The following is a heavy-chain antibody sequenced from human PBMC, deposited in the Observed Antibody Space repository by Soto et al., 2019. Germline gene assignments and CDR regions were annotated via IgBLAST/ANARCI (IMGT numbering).Heavy chain of an antibody. CDR2: IYWNGDK. CDR3: AHKGQIVGDWFDP. CDR1: GFSLSTVGVG. J-gene: IGHJ5*02. Sequence: QITLKESGPPLVKPTQTLTLTCTFSGFSLSTVGVGVGWIRQPPGKALQWLALIYWNGDKYYSPPLTNRLTITKDTSKNQVVLTMPDMDPVDAGTFFCAHKGQIVGDWFDPWGQGNLVTVSS. V-gene: IGHV2-5*01. D-gene: IGHD3-16*02.